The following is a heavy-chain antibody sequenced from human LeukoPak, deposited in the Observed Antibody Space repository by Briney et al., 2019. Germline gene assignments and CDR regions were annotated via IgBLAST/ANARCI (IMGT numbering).Heavy chain of an antibody. J-gene: IGHJ6*02. CDR3: VRGAGSGTYYKSYYYYAMDV. D-gene: IGHD3-10*01. Sequence: SVKVSCKASGGTFSSYAISWVRQAPGQGLEWMGGIIPIFATANYAQKFQGRLTIIADESTTTAYMELSSLRSEDTAVYYCVRGAGSGTYYKSYYYYAMDVWGQGTTVTVSS. V-gene: IGHV1-69*01. CDR1: GGTFSSYA. CDR2: IIPIFATA.